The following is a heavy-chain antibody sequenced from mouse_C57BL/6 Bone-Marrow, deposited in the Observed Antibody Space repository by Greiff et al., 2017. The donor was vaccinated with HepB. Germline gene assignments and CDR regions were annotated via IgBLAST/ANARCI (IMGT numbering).Heavy chain of an antibody. D-gene: IGHD3-2*02. J-gene: IGHJ3*01. CDR2: INPNNGGT. V-gene: IGHV1-22*01. CDR3: ARWDSSGLAWFAY. CDR1: GYTFTDYN. Sequence: VQLKQSGPELVKPGASVKMSCKASGYTFTDYNMHWVKQSHGKSLEWIGYINPNNGGTSYNQKFKGKATLTVNKSSSTAYMELRSLTSEDSAVYYCARWDSSGLAWFAYWGQGTLVTVSA.